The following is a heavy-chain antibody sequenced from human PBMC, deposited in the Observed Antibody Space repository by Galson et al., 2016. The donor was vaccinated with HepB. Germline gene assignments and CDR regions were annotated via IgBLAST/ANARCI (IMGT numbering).Heavy chain of an antibody. D-gene: IGHD5-24*01. CDR1: GFTFSSYF. J-gene: IGHJ4*02. Sequence: SLRLSCAASGFTFSSYFMTWVRQAPGKGLQWVANIEKDGSEKNYVDSVKGRFTISRDNAKNSLYLQMNTLRAEDTAVYYCAAGAGWVEDYWGQGILVTAS. V-gene: IGHV3-7*03. CDR2: IEKDGSEK. CDR3: AAGAGWVEDY.